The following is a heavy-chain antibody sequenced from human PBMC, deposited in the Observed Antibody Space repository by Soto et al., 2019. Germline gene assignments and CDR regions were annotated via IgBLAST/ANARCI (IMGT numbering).Heavy chain of an antibody. CDR2: FDPEDGET. Sequence: ASLGVSFKGSGYTRTELAIRLGRQAPVKWLEWMGCFDPEDGETIYAQKFHGIVTITEDTSTDTAYMELSSLRSEDTALYYCAKIGVRAIDYWGQGTLVTVSS. J-gene: IGHJ4*02. V-gene: IGHV1-24*01. CDR1: GYTRTELA. CDR3: AKIGVRAIDY.